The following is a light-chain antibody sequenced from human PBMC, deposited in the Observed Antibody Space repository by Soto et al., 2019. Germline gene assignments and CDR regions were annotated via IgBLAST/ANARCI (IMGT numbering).Light chain of an antibody. CDR3: QQYYSTPFT. J-gene: IGKJ4*01. V-gene: IGKV4-1*01. Sequence: DIVMTQSPDSLAVSLGERATINCKSSQSVLYSSTNKNYLSWYQQKPGQPPKLLIYWASTRESGVPDRFTGGWSGTDFTLTISSLQAEDVAVYYCQQYYSTPFTFGGGTKVEIK. CDR2: WAS. CDR1: QSVLYSSTNKNY.